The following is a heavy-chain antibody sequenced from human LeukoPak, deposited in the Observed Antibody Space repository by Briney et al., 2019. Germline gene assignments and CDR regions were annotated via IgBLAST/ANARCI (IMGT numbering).Heavy chain of an antibody. Sequence: EASVKVSCKASGYTFSSYGISWVRQAPGQGLEWMGWISAYNGNTDYAQSLRGRVTMTTDTSTSTAYMELRSLRSDDTAVYYCARDSVDGSGTYYNDSPDYWGQGTLVTVSS. CDR3: ARDSVDGSGTYYNDSPDY. V-gene: IGHV1-18*01. CDR1: GYTFSSYG. D-gene: IGHD3-10*01. CDR2: ISAYNGNT. J-gene: IGHJ4*02.